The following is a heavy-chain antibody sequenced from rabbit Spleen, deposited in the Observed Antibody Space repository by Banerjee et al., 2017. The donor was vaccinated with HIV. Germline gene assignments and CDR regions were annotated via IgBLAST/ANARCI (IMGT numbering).Heavy chain of an antibody. Sequence: QQQLEESGGGLVQPEGSLTLTCTASGFSLSVYWICWVRQAPGKGLEWIGCIDTGTGSAYYASWVKGRFTISKTSSTTVDLKLTSLTAADTATYFCAKDLLYAGYVDYGYGTDLWGPGTLVTVS. CDR2: IDTGTGSA. V-gene: IGHV1S45*01. D-gene: IGHD6-1*01. CDR1: GFSLSVYW. J-gene: IGHJ4*01. CDR3: AKDLLYAGYVDYGYGTDL.